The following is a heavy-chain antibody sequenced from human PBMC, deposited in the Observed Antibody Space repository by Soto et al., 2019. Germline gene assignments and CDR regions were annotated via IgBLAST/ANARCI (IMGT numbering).Heavy chain of an antibody. J-gene: IGHJ4*02. CDR3: ARHGFSPGSTFLAF. CDR1: GGSISGSSLY. CDR2: IYYSGST. Sequence: PSETLSLTCTVSGGSISGSSLYWGWIRQPPGKGLEWIGSIYYSGSTYYKPSLKSRVTISVDTSKNQFSLKLRSVTAADTGVYYCARHGFSPGSTFLAFWGQGTLVTVSS. V-gene: IGHV4-39*01. D-gene: IGHD3-3*01.